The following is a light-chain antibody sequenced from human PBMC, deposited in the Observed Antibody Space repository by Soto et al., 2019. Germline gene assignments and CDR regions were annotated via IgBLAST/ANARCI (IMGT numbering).Light chain of an antibody. CDR2: GAS. J-gene: IGKJ1*01. V-gene: IGKV3-15*01. CDR3: QQYNNWPPWT. CDR1: QNVDSN. Sequence: EIVLTQSPGTLSLSPGERATLSCRASQNVDSNYLAWYQQKPGQAPRLLIYGASTRATGIPARFSGSGSGTEFTLTISSLQSEDFAVYYCQQYNNWPPWTFGQGTKVDI.